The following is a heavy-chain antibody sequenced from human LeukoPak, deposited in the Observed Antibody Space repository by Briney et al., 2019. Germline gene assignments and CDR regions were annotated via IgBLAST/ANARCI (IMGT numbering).Heavy chain of an antibody. D-gene: IGHD4-17*01. J-gene: IGHJ4*02. V-gene: IGHV3-23*01. CDR2: ISGSGGST. Sequence: GGSLRLSCAASGFTVSSNYMSWVRQAPGKGLEWVSAISGSGGSTYYADSVKGRFTISRDNSKNTLYLQMNSLRAEDTAVYYCAKATDYGDYPPYYFDYWGQGTLVTVSS. CDR1: GFTVSSNY. CDR3: AKATDYGDYPPYYFDY.